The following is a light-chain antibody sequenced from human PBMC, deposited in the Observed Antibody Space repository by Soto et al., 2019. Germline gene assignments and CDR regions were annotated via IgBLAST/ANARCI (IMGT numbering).Light chain of an antibody. CDR2: NVN. CDR3: WSYAGSNTVV. V-gene: IGLV2-11*01. CDR1: SSDVGGYNY. Sequence: QSALTQPRSVSGSPGQSVTISCTGTSSDVGGYNYVSWYQQHPGKAPKLMIYNVNNRPSGVPDRFSGSKSGNTASQTISGLQAEDEADYYCWSYAGSNTVVFGGGTKLTVL. J-gene: IGLJ2*01.